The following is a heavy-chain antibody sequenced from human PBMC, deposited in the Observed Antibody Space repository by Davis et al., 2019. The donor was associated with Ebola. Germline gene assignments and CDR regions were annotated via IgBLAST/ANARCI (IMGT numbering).Heavy chain of an antibody. V-gene: IGHV3-23*01. Sequence: GESLKISCAASGFTFSNYWMYWVRQASGKGLEWVSTISGSGGTTHYADSVKGRSTVSRDKSKALLYLQMNSLRADDTAVYYCVKIHDSTGWLAFDIWGQGTMVTVSS. CDR2: ISGSGGTT. J-gene: IGHJ3*02. CDR1: GFTFSNYW. D-gene: IGHD3-22*01. CDR3: VKIHDSTGWLAFDI.